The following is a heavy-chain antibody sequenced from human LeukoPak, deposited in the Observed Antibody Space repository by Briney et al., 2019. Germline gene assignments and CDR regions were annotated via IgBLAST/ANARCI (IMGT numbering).Heavy chain of an antibody. D-gene: IGHD5-12*01. J-gene: IGHJ3*01. CDR3: ARGAVATISPESY. V-gene: IGHV3-48*01. Sequence: ISSSSSTIYYADSVKCRFTISRDNAKNSLYLQMNSLRAEDTAVYYCARGAVATISPESYWGQGTMVTVSS. CDR2: ISSSSSTI.